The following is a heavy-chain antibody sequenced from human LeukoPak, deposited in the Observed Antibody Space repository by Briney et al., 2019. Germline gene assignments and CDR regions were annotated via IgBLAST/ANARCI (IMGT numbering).Heavy chain of an antibody. Sequence: SETLSLTCTVSGYSISNGYYWGWVRQPPGKGLEWIGSIYYSGSTYYNPSLKSRVTISVDTSKNRFSLKLSSVTAADTAVYYCARHSRYDSKHYFDYWGQGTLVTVSS. CDR3: ARHSRYDSKHYFDY. V-gene: IGHV4-38-2*02. CDR2: IYYSGST. CDR1: GYSISNGYY. J-gene: IGHJ4*02. D-gene: IGHD3-22*01.